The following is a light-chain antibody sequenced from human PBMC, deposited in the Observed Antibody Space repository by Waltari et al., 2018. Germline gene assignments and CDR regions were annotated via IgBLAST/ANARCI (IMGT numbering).Light chain of an antibody. CDR3: QQRSNWPPYT. CDR2: VAS. V-gene: IGKV3D-15*01. J-gene: IGKJ2*01. Sequence: EIVMTQSPATLSVSPGARATLSCRASQSVSSNLAWYQQKPGQAPRLLIYVASTRATGIPARFSGSGSGTEFTLTISSLQSEDFAVYYCQQRSNWPPYTFGQGTKLEIK. CDR1: QSVSSN.